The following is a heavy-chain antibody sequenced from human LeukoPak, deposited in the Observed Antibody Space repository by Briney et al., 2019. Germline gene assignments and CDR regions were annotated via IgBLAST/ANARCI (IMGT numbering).Heavy chain of an antibody. V-gene: IGHV3-64*01. CDR3: ASLGSGYFK. CDR1: GFTFSSYA. CDR2: ISNNGGST. Sequence: GGSLRLSCAASGFTFSSYAMHWVRQAPGKGLEYVSAISNNGGSTYYANSVKGRFTISRDDSQNTLYLQMGSLRAEDMAVYYCASLGSGYFKWGQGTLVTVSS. J-gene: IGHJ4*02. D-gene: IGHD3-3*01.